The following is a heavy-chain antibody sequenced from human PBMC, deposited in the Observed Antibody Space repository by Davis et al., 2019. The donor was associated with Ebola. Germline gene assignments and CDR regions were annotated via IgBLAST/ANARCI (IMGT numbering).Heavy chain of an antibody. V-gene: IGHV3-33*01. Sequence: GESLKISCAASGFNFSSYGMHWVRLAPGKGLEWVAVIRVDGSKKYYADSVKGRFTISRDNSKKTLFLQMNSLRVEDSAVYYCARPIYDSGTYYGETSYYYGMDVWGKGTTVTVSS. J-gene: IGHJ6*04. D-gene: IGHD3-10*01. CDR3: ARPIYDSGTYYGETSYYYGMDV. CDR1: GFNFSSYG. CDR2: IRVDGSKK.